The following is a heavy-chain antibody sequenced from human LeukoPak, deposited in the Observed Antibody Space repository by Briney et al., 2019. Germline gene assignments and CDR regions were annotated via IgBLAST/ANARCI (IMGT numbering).Heavy chain of an antibody. Sequence: ASVKVSCKASGYTFTSHYMHWVRQAPGQGLEWMGMINPSGGSTGYAQKFQGRVTMTRDTSTSTVYMELSSLRSEDTAVYYCARAYSSSSPFDYWGQGTLVTVSS. CDR3: ARAYSSSSPFDY. CDR2: INPSGGST. CDR1: GYTFTSHY. D-gene: IGHD6-6*01. V-gene: IGHV1-46*01. J-gene: IGHJ4*02.